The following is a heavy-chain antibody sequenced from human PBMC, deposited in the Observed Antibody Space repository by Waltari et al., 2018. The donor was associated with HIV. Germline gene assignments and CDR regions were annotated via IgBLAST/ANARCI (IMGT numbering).Heavy chain of an antibody. V-gene: IGHV1-3*01. J-gene: IGHJ6*02. CDR2: INAGNGNT. CDR3: AREKNIPEKYHGMDV. Sequence: QVQLVQSGAEGKKPGASVKFSCKASVYTYTSYTMHWVRQAPGRRFEWMGWINAGNGNTKYSQKMQGRVTITRDTSASTAYMELTSLRSEDTAVYYCAREKNIPEKYHGMDVWGQGTTVTVSS. CDR1: VYTYTSYT.